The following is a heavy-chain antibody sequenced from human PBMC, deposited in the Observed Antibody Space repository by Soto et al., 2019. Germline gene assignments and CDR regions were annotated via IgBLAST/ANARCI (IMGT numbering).Heavy chain of an antibody. D-gene: IGHD3-22*01. Sequence: GGSLRLSCAASGFTFSSNGMHWVRQAPGKGLEWVAVIWYDGSNKYYADSVKGRFTISRDNSKNTLYLQMNSLRAEDTAVYYCARGYYDSSAIDAFDIWGQGTMVTVSS. CDR1: GFTFSSNG. J-gene: IGHJ3*02. CDR3: ARGYYDSSAIDAFDI. V-gene: IGHV3-33*01. CDR2: IWYDGSNK.